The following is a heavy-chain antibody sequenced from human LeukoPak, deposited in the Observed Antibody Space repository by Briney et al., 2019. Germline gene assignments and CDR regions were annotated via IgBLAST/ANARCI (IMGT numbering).Heavy chain of an antibody. Sequence: SETLSLTCTVSGGSISSSSYYWGWIRQPPGKGLEWIGSIYYSGSTYYNPSLKSRVTISVDTSKNQFSLKLSSVTAADRAVYYCAGGPLYYDILTGYWGDAFDIWGQGTMVTVSS. D-gene: IGHD3-9*01. J-gene: IGHJ3*02. CDR2: IYYSGST. CDR3: AGGPLYYDILTGYWGDAFDI. V-gene: IGHV4-39*07. CDR1: GGSISSSSYY.